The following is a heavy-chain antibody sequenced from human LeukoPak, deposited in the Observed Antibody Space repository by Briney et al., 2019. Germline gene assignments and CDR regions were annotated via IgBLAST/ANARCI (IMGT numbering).Heavy chain of an antibody. CDR2: IYYSGST. CDR1: GGSISSSSYY. J-gene: IGHJ4*02. CDR3: ARWKVHYYGSGSYNYFDY. Sequence: PSETLSLTCTVSGGSISSSSYYWGWIRQPPGKGLEWIGSIYYSGSTYYNPSLKSRVTISVDTSKNQFSLKPSSVTAADTAVYYCARWKVHYYGSGSYNYFDYWGQGTLVTVSS. D-gene: IGHD3-10*01. V-gene: IGHV4-39*01.